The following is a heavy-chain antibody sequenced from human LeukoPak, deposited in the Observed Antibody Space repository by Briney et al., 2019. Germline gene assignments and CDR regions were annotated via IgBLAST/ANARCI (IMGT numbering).Heavy chain of an antibody. CDR3: ARGGGLDV. D-gene: IGHD3-16*01. CDR2: INHNGNVN. CDR1: GFTFSSYW. J-gene: IGHJ6*02. V-gene: IGHV3-7*03. Sequence: GGFLRLSCAASGFTFSSYWMNWARQAPGKGLEWVASINHNGNVNYYVDSVKGRFTISRDIAKNSLYLQMSNLRAEDTAVYFCARGGGLDVWGQGATVTVSS.